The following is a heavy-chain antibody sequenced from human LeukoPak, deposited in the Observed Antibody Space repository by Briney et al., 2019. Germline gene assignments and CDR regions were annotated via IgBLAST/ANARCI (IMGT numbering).Heavy chain of an antibody. V-gene: IGHV4-34*01. CDR1: GGSFSGYY. D-gene: IGHD6-13*01. CDR2: INHSGST. CDR3: ARSVNRSSWSNYYFDY. J-gene: IGHJ4*02. Sequence: SETLSLTCAVYGGSFSGYYWSWIRQPPGKGLEWIGEINHSGSTNYNPSLKSRVTLSVDTSKNQFSLKLSSVTAADTAVYYCARSVNRSSWSNYYFDYWGQGTLVTVSS.